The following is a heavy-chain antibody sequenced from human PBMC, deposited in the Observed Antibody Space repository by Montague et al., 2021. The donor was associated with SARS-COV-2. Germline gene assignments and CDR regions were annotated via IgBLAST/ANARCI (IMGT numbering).Heavy chain of an antibody. D-gene: IGHD2-15*01. CDR3: AREDRIEWWQTNWYFGL. CDR2: IYHSGNT. CDR1: GGSISGYY. J-gene: IGHJ2*01. V-gene: IGHV4-59*01. Sequence: SETLSLTCSVSGGSISGYYWSWIRQPPGKGLEWIGYIYHSGNTKYNPSLKSRVSISVDTSKNQFSLRLSSVTAADTAVYYCAREDRIEWWQTNWYFGLGGRGSRAPV.